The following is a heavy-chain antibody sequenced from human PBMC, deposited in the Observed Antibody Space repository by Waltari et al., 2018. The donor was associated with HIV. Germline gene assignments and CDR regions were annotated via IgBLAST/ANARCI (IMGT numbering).Heavy chain of an antibody. D-gene: IGHD2-15*01. Sequence: EVQLLESGGDLVRPGGSLRLSCAASGFTFTDYGLPWVRQAPEKGLEWVSAISGSGATTSYADSVKGRFTISRDNSKNTLYLQLNSLRPEDTAVYYCAKGKVVVAATPGYGLDVWGPGTTVIVSS. CDR3: AKGKVVVAATPGYGLDV. V-gene: IGHV3-23*01. J-gene: IGHJ6*02. CDR2: ISGSGATT. CDR1: GFTFTDYG.